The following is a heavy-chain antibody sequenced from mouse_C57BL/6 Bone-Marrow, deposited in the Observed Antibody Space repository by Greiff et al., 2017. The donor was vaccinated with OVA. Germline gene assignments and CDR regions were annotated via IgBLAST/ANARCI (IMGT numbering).Heavy chain of an antibody. V-gene: IGHV1-59*01. CDR1: GYTFTSYW. CDR3: AREEKNYYGSSTRYFDV. J-gene: IGHJ1*03. CDR2: IDPSDSYT. Sequence: QVQLQQPGAELVRPGTSVKLSCKASGYTFTSYWMHWVKQRPGQGLEWIGVIDPSDSYTNYNQKFKGKATLTVDTSSSTAYMQLSSLTSEDSAVYYCAREEKNYYGSSTRYFDVWGTGTTVTVSS. D-gene: IGHD1-1*01.